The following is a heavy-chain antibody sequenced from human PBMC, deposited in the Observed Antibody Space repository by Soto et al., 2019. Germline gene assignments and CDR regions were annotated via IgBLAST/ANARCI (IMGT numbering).Heavy chain of an antibody. J-gene: IGHJ6*02. CDR1: GYTFTSYY. CDR3: ARERADCSGGSCPYYYYGMDV. D-gene: IGHD2-15*01. Sequence: ASVKVSCKASGYTFTSYYMHWVRQAPGQGLEWMGIINPSGGSTSYAQKFQGRVTMTRDTSTSTVYMELSSLRSEDTAVYYCARERADCSGGSCPYYYYGMDVWGQGTTVTVSS. CDR2: INPSGGST. V-gene: IGHV1-46*01.